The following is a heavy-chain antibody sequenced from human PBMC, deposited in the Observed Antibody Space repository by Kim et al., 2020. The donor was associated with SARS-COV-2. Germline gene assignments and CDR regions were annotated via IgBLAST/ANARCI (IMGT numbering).Heavy chain of an antibody. J-gene: IGHJ4*02. D-gene: IGHD2-2*03. CDR1: GFTFSNAW. CDR2: IKSKTDGGTT. Sequence: GGSLRLSCAASGFTFSNAWMSWVRQAPGKGLEWVGRIKSKTDGGTTDYAAPVKGRFTISRDDSKNTLYLQMNSLKTEDTAVDYCTTDLLGYCSSTSCYESLDYWGQGTLVTVSS. V-gene: IGHV3-15*01. CDR3: TTDLLGYCSSTSCYESLDY.